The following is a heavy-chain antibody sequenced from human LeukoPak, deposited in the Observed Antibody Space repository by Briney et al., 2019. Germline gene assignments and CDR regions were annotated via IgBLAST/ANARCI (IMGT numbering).Heavy chain of an antibody. CDR1: GYTFTSYG. Sequence: ASVKVSCKASGYTFTSYGISWVRQAPGQGLEWMGWISAYNGNTNYAQKFQGRVTITADESTSTAYMELSSLRSEDTAVYYCARDLGYDFHWFDPWGQGTLVTVSS. D-gene: IGHD3-3*01. J-gene: IGHJ5*02. V-gene: IGHV1-18*01. CDR2: ISAYNGNT. CDR3: ARDLGYDFHWFDP.